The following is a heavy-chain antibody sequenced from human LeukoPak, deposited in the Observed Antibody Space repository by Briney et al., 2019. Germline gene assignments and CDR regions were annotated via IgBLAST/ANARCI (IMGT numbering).Heavy chain of an antibody. Sequence: GGSLRLSCAASGFTFSSYAMSWVRQAPGKGLEWVSAISGSGGSTYYADSVKGRFTVSRDNSKDTLYLQMNSLRAEDTAVYYCAKFSSGSYYFDYWGQGTLVTVSS. CDR3: AKFSSGSYYFDY. CDR2: ISGSGGST. V-gene: IGHV3-23*01. D-gene: IGHD6-19*01. J-gene: IGHJ4*02. CDR1: GFTFSSYA.